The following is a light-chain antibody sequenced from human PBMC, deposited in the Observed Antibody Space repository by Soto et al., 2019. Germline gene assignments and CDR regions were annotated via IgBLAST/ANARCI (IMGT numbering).Light chain of an antibody. Sequence: DIVMTQTPLSSPVTLGQPASISCRSSQSLVHSDGNTYLSWLQQRPGQPPRLLIYKISNRLSGVPDRFSGSGAGTYFTLKISRVEAEDVGVYYCMQATQFPPYTFGQGTKLEIE. J-gene: IGKJ2*01. CDR1: QSLVHSDGNTY. V-gene: IGKV2-24*01. CDR2: KIS. CDR3: MQATQFPPYT.